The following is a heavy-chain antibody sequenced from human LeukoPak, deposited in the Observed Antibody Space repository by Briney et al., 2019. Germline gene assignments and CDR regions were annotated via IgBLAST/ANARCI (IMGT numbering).Heavy chain of an antibody. CDR1: GFIFSSYW. CDR3: ARDSNRYDSSGYYHEG. CDR2: IKPDGSEE. D-gene: IGHD3-22*01. Sequence: GGSLRLSCAASGFIFSSYWMSWVRQAPGTGLEWVAIIKPDGSEEYYVDSVKGRFTISRDNSKNTLYLQMNSLRAEDTAVYYCARDSNRYDSSGYYHEGWGQGTLVTVSS. V-gene: IGHV3-7*03. J-gene: IGHJ4*02.